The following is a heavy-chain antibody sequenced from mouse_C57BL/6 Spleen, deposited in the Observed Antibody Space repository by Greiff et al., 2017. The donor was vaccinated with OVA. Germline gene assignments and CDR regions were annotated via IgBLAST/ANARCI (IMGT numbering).Heavy chain of an antibody. CDR1: GYTFTDYY. V-gene: IGHV1-19*01. CDR3: ARGDGSSYDY. D-gene: IGHD1-1*01. Sequence: EVKLQESGPVLVKPGASVKMSCKASGYTFTDYYMNWVKQSHGKSLEWIGVINPYNGGTSYNQKFKGKATLTVDKSSSTAYMELNSLTSEDSAVYYCARGDGSSYDYWGQGTTLTVSS. CDR2: INPYNGGT. J-gene: IGHJ2*01.